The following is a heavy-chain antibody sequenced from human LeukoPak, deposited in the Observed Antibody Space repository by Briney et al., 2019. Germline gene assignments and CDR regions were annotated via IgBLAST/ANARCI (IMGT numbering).Heavy chain of an antibody. J-gene: IGHJ5*02. D-gene: IGHD3-3*01. CDR1: GYTLTELS. Sequence: ASVKVSCKVSGYTLTELSMHWVRQAPGKGLEWMGGFDPEDGETIYAQKFQGRVTMTEDTSTDTAYMELSSLRSEDTAVYYCATIWSGSNWFDPWGQGTLVTVSS. CDR3: ATIWSGSNWFDP. CDR2: FDPEDGET. V-gene: IGHV1-24*01.